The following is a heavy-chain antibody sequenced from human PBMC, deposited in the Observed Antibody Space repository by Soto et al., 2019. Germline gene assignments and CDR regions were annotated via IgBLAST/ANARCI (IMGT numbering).Heavy chain of an antibody. D-gene: IGHD2-15*01. CDR1: GYSFTSYW. J-gene: IGHJ6*02. V-gene: IGHV5-51*01. CDR3: ARTPGXEVAASLEYYYFSGMDV. CDR2: IHPGDSDT. Sequence: PGESVKISCEASGYSFTSYWIGWVRQMPGKGLEWMGIIHPGDSDTKYSPSFQGQVTISVDKSITTAYLQWSSLKASDTAMYYCARTPGXEVAASLEYYYFSGMDVWGQGTTVTVSS.